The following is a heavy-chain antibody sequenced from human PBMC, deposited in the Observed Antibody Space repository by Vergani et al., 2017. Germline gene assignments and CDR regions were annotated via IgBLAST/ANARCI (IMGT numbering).Heavy chain of an antibody. CDR1: GFSLSTSGVG. D-gene: IGHD6-19*01. Sequence: QITLKESGPTLVKPTQTLTLTCTFSGFSLSTSGVGVGWIRQPPGKALEWLVLIYWDDVKSDSPSLKRRLTLTKDTSKNQVVLTMTNKDPVDTTTSYCAHSGSSGWYEVPERHYYYYGMDVWGQGTTVTVSS. J-gene: IGHJ6*02. CDR2: IYWDDVK. CDR3: AHSGSSGWYEVPERHYYYYGMDV. V-gene: IGHV2-5*02.